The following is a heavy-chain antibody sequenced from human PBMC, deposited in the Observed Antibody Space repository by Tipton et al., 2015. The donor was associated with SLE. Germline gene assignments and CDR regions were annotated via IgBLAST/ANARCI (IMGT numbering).Heavy chain of an antibody. CDR3: TRGGRGDGANPFDP. CDR2: IYHAGAT. J-gene: IGHJ5*02. V-gene: IGHV4-31*03. CDR1: GASLNSGRYY. D-gene: IGHD4/OR15-4a*01. Sequence: LRLSCTVSGASLNSGRYYWTWIRQVPEKGLEWIGYIYHAGATYYNPSLEGRVLISIDRIQNQFSLKLTSVTVADTAVYYCTRGGRGDGANPFDPWGQGTLVTVSS.